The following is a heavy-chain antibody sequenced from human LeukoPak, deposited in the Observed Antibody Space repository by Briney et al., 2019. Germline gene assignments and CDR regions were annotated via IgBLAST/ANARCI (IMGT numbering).Heavy chain of an antibody. CDR2: IYYSGST. D-gene: IGHD6-13*01. CDR1: GGSISSYY. V-gene: IGHV4-59*08. J-gene: IGHJ4*02. CDR3: ARHANGYSSSWHDY. Sequence: SETLSLTCTVSGGSISSYYWNWIRQSPESGLEWIGYIYYSGSTNYNPSLKSRVTISVDTSKNQFSLKLSSVTAADTAVYHCARHANGYSSSWHDYWGQGTLVTVS.